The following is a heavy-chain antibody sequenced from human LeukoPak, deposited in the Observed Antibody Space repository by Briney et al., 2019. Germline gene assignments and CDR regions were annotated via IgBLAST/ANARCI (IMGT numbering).Heavy chain of an antibody. CDR3: AREEVAVAGTGSYYYYIDV. D-gene: IGHD6-19*01. Sequence: ASVKVSFKASGYTFTSCGISWVRQAPGQGLEWMGWISAYNGNTNYAQKLQGRVTMTTDTSTSTAYMELRSLRSDDTAVYYCAREEVAVAGTGSYYYYIDVWGKGTTVTVSS. CDR2: ISAYNGNT. J-gene: IGHJ6*03. V-gene: IGHV1-18*01. CDR1: GYTFTSCG.